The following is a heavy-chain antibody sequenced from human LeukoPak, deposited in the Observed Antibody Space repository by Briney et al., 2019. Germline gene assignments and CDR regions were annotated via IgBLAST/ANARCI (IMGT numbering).Heavy chain of an antibody. Sequence: SQTLSLTCAISGDSVSSNSAAWNWIRQSPSRGLEWLGRTYYRSKWYNDYAVSVKSRITINPDTSKNQFSLQLNSVTPEDTAVYYCAREGITIFGVVNEASHQKDDAFDIWGQGTMVTVSS. CDR2: TYYRSKWYN. CDR1: GDSVSSNSAA. J-gene: IGHJ3*02. D-gene: IGHD3-3*01. CDR3: AREGITIFGVVNEASHQKDDAFDI. V-gene: IGHV6-1*01.